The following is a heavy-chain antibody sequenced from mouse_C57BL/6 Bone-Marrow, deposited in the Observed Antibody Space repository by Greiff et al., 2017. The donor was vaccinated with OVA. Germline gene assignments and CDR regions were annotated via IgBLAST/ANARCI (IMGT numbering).Heavy chain of an antibody. D-gene: IGHD2-5*01. CDR2: IDPETGGT. V-gene: IGHV1-15*01. J-gene: IGHJ4*01. Sequence: QVQLQQSGAELVRPGASVTLSCKASGYTFTDYEMHWVKQTPVHGLEWIGAIDPETGGTAYNQKFKGKAILTADKSSSTAYMELLSLTAEDSAVYYCTRGYSNDYAMDYWGQGTSVTVSS. CDR1: GYTFTDYE. CDR3: TRGYSNDYAMDY.